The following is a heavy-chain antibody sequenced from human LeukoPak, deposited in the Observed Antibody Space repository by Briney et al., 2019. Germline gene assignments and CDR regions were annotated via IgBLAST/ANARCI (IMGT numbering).Heavy chain of an antibody. J-gene: IGHJ4*02. Sequence: GGSLRLSXAASGFTFSSYSMNWVRQAPGKGLEWVSSISSSSSYIYYADSVKGRFTISRDNAKNSLYLQMNSLRAEDTAVYYCARLSGAPVRHPIYHFDYWGQGTLVTVSS. D-gene: IGHD1-26*01. CDR2: ISSSSSYI. CDR1: GFTFSSYS. V-gene: IGHV3-21*01. CDR3: ARLSGAPVRHPIYHFDY.